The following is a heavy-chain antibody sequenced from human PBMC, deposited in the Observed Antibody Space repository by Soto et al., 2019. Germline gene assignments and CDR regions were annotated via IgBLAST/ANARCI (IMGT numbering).Heavy chain of an antibody. CDR1: GFTFSSYS. D-gene: IGHD3-10*01. Sequence: AGGPLSPSCPASGFTFSSYSMHWVRQAPGKGLELVAVISYDGSNKCYADSVKGRFTISRDNSKNTLYLQMNSLRAEDTAVYYCANTGFGELFNLDYWGQGTLVTVSS. CDR2: ISYDGSNK. V-gene: IGHV3-30*18. J-gene: IGHJ4*02. CDR3: ANTGFGELFNLDY.